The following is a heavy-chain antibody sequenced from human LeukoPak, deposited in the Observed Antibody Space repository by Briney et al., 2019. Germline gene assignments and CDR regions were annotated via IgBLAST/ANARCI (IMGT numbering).Heavy chain of an antibody. Sequence: PGGSLILSCAASGLTVRRNAMSWVRQAPGKGLAFISGFYRDGSNADSVKGRFTLSRDDSKNMLHLQMNSLRAEDTAIYYCARDRYNYGRDFYYHGADVWGQGTTVIVSS. CDR2: FYRDGS. V-gene: IGHV3-53*01. CDR3: ARDRYNYGRDFYYHGADV. D-gene: IGHD5-24*01. J-gene: IGHJ6*02. CDR1: GLTVRRNA.